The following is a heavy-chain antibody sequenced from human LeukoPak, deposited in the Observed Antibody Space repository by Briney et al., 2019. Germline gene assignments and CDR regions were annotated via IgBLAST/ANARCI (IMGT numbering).Heavy chain of an antibody. D-gene: IGHD3-3*01. J-gene: IGHJ4*02. V-gene: IGHV3-23*01. CDR2: ISGSGGST. CDR3: AKSMRDFWSGYLYYFDY. Sequence: GGFLRLSCAASGFTFSSYAMSWVRQAPGKGLEWVSAISGSGGSTYYADSVKGRFTISRDNSKNTLYLQMNSPRAEDTAVYYCAKSMRDFWSGYLYYFDYWGQGTLVTVSS. CDR1: GFTFSSYA.